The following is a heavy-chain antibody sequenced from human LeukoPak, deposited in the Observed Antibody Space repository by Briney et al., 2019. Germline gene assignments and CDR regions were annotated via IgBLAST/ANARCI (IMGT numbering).Heavy chain of an antibody. CDR2: IYHSGST. J-gene: IGHJ6*03. Sequence: PSETLSLTCAVSGYSISSGYCWGWIRQPPGKGLEWIGSIYHSGSTYYNPSLKSRVTISVDTSKNQFSLKLSSVTAADTAMYYCARAGEGGYSGYDYYYHYYMDVWGKGTTVTVSS. V-gene: IGHV4-38-2*01. D-gene: IGHD5-12*01. CDR3: ARAGEGGYSGYDYYYHYYMDV. CDR1: GYSISSGYC.